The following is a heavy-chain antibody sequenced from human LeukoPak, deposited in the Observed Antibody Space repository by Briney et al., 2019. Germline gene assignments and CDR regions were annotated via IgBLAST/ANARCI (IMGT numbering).Heavy chain of an antibody. CDR3: ARGRLPSTYYYDSSGYYSDY. V-gene: IGHV4-34*01. CDR2: INHSGST. J-gene: IGHJ4*02. Sequence: SETLSLTCAVYGGSFSGYYWSWIRQPPGKGLEWIGEINHSGSTNYNPSLKSRVTISVDTSKNQFSLRLSSVTAADTAVYYCARGRLPSTYYYDSSGYYSDYWGQGTLVTVSS. CDR1: GGSFSGYY. D-gene: IGHD3-22*01.